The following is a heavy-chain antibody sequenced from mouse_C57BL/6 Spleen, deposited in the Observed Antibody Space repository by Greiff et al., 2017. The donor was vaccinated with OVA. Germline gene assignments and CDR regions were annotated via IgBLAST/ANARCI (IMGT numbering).Heavy chain of an antibody. CDR1: GYTFTSYW. Sequence: QVQLQQPGAELVKPGASVKMSCKASGYTFTSYWITWVKQRPGQGLEWIGDIYPGSGSTNYNEKFKSKATLTVDTSSSTAYMQLSSLTSEDSAVYYCASYYGSSYPFDYWGQGTTLTVSS. CDR2: IYPGSGST. CDR3: ASYYGSSYPFDY. D-gene: IGHD1-1*01. V-gene: IGHV1-55*01. J-gene: IGHJ2*01.